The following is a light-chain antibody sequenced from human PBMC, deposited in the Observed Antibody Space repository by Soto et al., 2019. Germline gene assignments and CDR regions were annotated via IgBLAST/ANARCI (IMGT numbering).Light chain of an antibody. V-gene: IGKV1-39*01. CDR3: QQSYSTPWT. Sequence: DIQLTQSPSSLSASVGDRVTITCRASQSISSYLNWYQQKPGNDPKLLIYAASRLQSGVPSRFSGSGSGTDFTLTISSLQPEDFATYDGQQSYSTPWTFGQGNKVESK. CDR1: QSISSY. CDR2: AAS. J-gene: IGKJ1*01.